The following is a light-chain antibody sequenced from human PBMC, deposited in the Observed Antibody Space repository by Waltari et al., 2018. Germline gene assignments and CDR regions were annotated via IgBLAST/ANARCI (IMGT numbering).Light chain of an antibody. Sequence: EIVLTQSPGPLSLSPGERATLSCRASQSVSSSYLAWYQQKPGQAPRLLIYGASSRATGIPDRFSGSGSGTDFTLTISRLEPEDFAVYYCQQYGSSALTFGGGTKVGIK. CDR2: GAS. V-gene: IGKV3-20*01. J-gene: IGKJ4*01. CDR3: QQYGSSALT. CDR1: QSVSSSY.